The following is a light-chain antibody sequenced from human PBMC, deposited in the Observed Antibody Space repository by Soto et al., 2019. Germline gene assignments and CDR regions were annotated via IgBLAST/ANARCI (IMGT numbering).Light chain of an antibody. CDR2: RAS. CDR3: QHYNFWPHS. CDR1: QSVRDN. J-gene: IGKJ2*01. Sequence: EILLTQSPGTLAVSPGEVATLSCRASQSVRDNLAWYQQKPGQAPRLLIYRASTRATGVPARFSGSGSGTEFTLTISSLQSEDVSVYFCQHYNFWPHSLGQGTKVDIK. V-gene: IGKV3-15*01.